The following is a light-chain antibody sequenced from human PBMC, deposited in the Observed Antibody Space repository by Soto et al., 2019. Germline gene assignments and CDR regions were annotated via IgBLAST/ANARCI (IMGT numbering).Light chain of an antibody. CDR1: ESLVHSDGTTY. V-gene: IGKV2-24*01. Sequence: DIVVTQTPLSSPVTLGQSASISCRSSESLVHSDGTTYLSWFHQRPGQPPRLLIYHISNRFSGVPDRFSGSGAGTDFTLKISRVEDEDVGVYYCMQAKQFPYTFGQGTKLEIK. CDR3: MQAKQFPYT. CDR2: HIS. J-gene: IGKJ2*01.